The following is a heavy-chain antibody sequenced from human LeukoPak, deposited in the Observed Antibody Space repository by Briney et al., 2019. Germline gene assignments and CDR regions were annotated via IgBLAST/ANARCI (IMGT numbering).Heavy chain of an antibody. Sequence: PSVKVSCKASGGTFTSYTISWVRQAPGQGLDWMGRIIPILGIANYAQKFQGRVTITADKSTSTAYMELSSLRSEDTAVYYCAWEPPSPRQQLVPTNWFDPWGRGTLVTVSS. V-gene: IGHV1-69*02. J-gene: IGHJ5*02. CDR2: IIPILGIA. D-gene: IGHD6-13*01. CDR1: GGTFTSYT. CDR3: AWEPPSPRQQLVPTNWFDP.